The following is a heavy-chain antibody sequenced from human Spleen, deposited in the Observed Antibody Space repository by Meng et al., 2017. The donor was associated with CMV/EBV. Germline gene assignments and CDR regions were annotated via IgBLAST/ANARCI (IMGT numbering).Heavy chain of an antibody. CDR1: GFTFSGYE. CDR3: AGGPYYYDSSGYSY. J-gene: IGHJ4*02. CDR2: ISSSSSYI. D-gene: IGHD3-22*01. Sequence: GESLKISCVVSGFTFSGYEMNWVRLAPGKGLEWVSYISSSSSYIYYADSVKGRFTISRDNAKNSLYLQMNSLRAEDTAVYYCAGGPYYYDSSGYSYWGQGTLVTVSS. V-gene: IGHV3-21*05.